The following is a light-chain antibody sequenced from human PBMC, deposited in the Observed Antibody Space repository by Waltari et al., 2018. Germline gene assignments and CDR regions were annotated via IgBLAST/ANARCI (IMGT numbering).Light chain of an antibody. J-gene: IGKJ2*02. CDR2: DAS. Sequence: EIVLTQSPGTLSLSPGERATLSCRASQSVSRNFLAWYRQTPGQAPMLLIYDASRRPTGTPDRFSGSGSGTDFTLTISILEPEDFAVYYCQQYADSPCTFGQGTKLEIK. V-gene: IGKV3-20*01. CDR3: QQYADSPCT. CDR1: QSVSRNF.